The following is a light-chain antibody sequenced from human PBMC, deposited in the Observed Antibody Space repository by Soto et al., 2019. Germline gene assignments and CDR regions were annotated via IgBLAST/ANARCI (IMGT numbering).Light chain of an antibody. CDR1: QSVSSSY. CDR3: QQYGSSGT. Sequence: EIVMTQSPATLSVSPGERATLSCRASQSVSSSYLAWYQQKPAQAPRLLIYGASNRATGIPDRFSGSGSGTDFTLTISRLEPEDFAVYYCQQYGSSGTFGQGTKVDIK. CDR2: GAS. V-gene: IGKV3-20*01. J-gene: IGKJ1*01.